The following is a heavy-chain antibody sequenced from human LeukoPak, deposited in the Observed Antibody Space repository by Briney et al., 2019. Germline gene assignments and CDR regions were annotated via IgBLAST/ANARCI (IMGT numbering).Heavy chain of an antibody. CDR1: GGSISSYY. D-gene: IGHD1-26*01. Sequence: PSETLSLTCTVSGGSISSYYWSWIRQPAGKELEWIGRIYTSGSTNYNPSLKSRVTMSVDTSKNQFSLKLSSVTAADTAVYYCATKRSGSYYDAFDIWGQGTMVTVSS. V-gene: IGHV4-4*07. CDR2: IYTSGST. J-gene: IGHJ3*02. CDR3: ATKRSGSYYDAFDI.